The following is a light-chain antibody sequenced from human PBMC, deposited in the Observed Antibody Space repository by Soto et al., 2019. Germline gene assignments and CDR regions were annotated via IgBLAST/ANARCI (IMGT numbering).Light chain of an antibody. Sequence: DIQMTQSPSSLSASVGDRVTITCRASQSISSYLNWYQQKPGKAPKLLIYAASSLQSGVPSRFSGSGSGTDYTLTISSLQPEDFVTYYCQQYNTFWTFGQGTKVDIK. J-gene: IGKJ1*01. CDR3: QQYNTFWT. V-gene: IGKV1-39*01. CDR1: QSISSY. CDR2: AAS.